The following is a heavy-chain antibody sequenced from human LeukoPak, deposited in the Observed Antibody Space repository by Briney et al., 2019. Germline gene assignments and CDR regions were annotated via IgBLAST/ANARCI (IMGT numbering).Heavy chain of an antibody. J-gene: IGHJ6*02. V-gene: IGHV4-59*01. CDR1: GGSISSYY. D-gene: IGHD5-18*01. CDR2: IYYSGST. Sequence: SETLSLTCTVSGGSISSYYWSWIRQPPWKGLEWIGYIYYSGSTNYNPSLKSRVTISVDTSKNQFSLKLSSVTAADTAVYYCASSGYSYGFGYYYYYGMDVWGQGTTVTVSS. CDR3: ASSGYSYGFGYYYYYGMDV.